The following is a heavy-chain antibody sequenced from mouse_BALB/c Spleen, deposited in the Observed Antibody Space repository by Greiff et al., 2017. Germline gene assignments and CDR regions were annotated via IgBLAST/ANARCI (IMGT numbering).Heavy chain of an antibody. Sequence: DVKLVESGGGLVKPGGSLKLSCAASGFTFSSYTMSWVRQTPEKRLEWVATISSGGSYTYYPDSVKGRFTISRDNAKNTLYLQMSSLKSEDTAMYYCTRDGGFAYWGQGTLVTVSA. CDR2: ISSGGSYT. J-gene: IGHJ3*01. V-gene: IGHV5-6-4*01. CDR1: GFTFSSYT. CDR3: TRDGGFAY.